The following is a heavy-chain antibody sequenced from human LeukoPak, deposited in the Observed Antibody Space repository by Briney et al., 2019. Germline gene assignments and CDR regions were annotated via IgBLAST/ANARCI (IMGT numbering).Heavy chain of an antibody. Sequence: TGGSLRLSCAASGFTFSSYAMSWVRQAPGKGLEWVSAISGSGGSTYYADSVKGRFTISRDNSKNTLYLQMNSLRAEDTAVYYCAKKPGIVVVTEFDYWGQGALVTVSS. D-gene: IGHD3-22*01. CDR3: AKKPGIVVVTEFDY. V-gene: IGHV3-23*01. CDR1: GFTFSSYA. CDR2: ISGSGGST. J-gene: IGHJ4*02.